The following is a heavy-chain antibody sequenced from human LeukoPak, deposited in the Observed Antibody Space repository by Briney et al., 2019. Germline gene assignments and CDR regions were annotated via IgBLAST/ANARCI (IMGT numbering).Heavy chain of an antibody. J-gene: IGHJ6*02. Sequence: GASVKVSCKASGGTFSSYAISWVRQAPGQGLEWMGGIIPIFGTANYAQKFQGRVTITADESTSTAYMELSSLRSEDTAVYYCARGPRAGYSSSWTLPPYYYYGMDVWGQGTTVTVSS. CDR3: ARGPRAGYSSSWTLPPYYYYGMDV. CDR1: GGTFSSYA. CDR2: IIPIFGTA. V-gene: IGHV1-69*13. D-gene: IGHD6-13*01.